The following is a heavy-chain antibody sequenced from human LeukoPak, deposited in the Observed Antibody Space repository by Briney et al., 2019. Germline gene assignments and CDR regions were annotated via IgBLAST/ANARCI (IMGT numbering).Heavy chain of an antibody. CDR3: AKDVNSFCSGDCSDY. CDR2: ISTDGTIK. CDR1: GFRFNTYG. D-gene: IGHD2-21*01. V-gene: IGHV3-30*02. Sequence: GGSLRLSCAASGFRFNTYGMHWVRQASGKGLEWVAFISTDGTIKNYADSVKGQFAISRDNSKDTLSLEMNILRAEDTAVYYCAKDVNSFCSGDCSDYWGQGTLVTVSS. J-gene: IGHJ4*02.